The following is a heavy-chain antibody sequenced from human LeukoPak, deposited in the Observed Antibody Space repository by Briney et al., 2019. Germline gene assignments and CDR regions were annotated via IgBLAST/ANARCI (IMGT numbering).Heavy chain of an antibody. V-gene: IGHV3-33*01. CDR2: IWYDGSNK. Sequence: GGSLRLSCAASGFTFSSYGMHWVRQAPGKGLEGVAVIWYDGSNKYYADSVKGRFTISRDNSKNTVYLQMNSLRAEDTAVYYCARDTYDILTGYYKWAFDIWGQGTMVTVSS. D-gene: IGHD3-9*01. CDR1: GFTFSSYG. J-gene: IGHJ3*02. CDR3: ARDTYDILTGYYKWAFDI.